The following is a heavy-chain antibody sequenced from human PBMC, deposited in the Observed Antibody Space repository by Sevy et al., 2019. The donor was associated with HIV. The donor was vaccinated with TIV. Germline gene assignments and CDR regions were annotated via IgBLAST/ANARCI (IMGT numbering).Heavy chain of an antibody. CDR1: GFTFSTYN. CDR3: ARGVQTSDAFDI. CDR2: ISGISNYI. J-gene: IGHJ3*02. D-gene: IGHD6-6*01. Sequence: GGSLRLSCAASGFTFSTYNMNWVRQAPGKGLEWVSFISGISNYIYYADSVKGRFTISRDNAKNSLYLQMNSLRAEDTAIYYCARGVQTSDAFDIWGQGTMVTVS. V-gene: IGHV3-21*01.